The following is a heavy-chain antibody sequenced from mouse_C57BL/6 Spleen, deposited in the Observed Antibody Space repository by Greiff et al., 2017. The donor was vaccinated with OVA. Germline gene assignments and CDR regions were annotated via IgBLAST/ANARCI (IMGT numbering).Heavy chain of an antibody. V-gene: IGHV5-6*01. CDR3: ARPSYYSNYGGYAMDY. J-gene: IGHJ4*01. CDR1: GFTFSSYG. CDR2: ISSGGSYT. D-gene: IGHD2-5*01. Sequence: EVQGVESGGDLVKPGGSLKLSCAASGFTFSSYGMSWVRQTPDKRLEWVATISSGGSYTYYPDSVKGRFTISRDNAKNTLYLQMSSLKSEDTAMYYCARPSYYSNYGGYAMDYWGQGTSVTVSS.